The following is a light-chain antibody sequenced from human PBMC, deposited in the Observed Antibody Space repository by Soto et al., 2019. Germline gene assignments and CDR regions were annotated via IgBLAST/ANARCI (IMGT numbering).Light chain of an antibody. CDR1: QSVSSN. CDR2: GAS. J-gene: IGKJ1*01. Sequence: EIVMTQSPATLSVSPGERATLSCRASQSVSSNLAWYQQKPGQAPRLLIYGASTRATGIPARFSGSGSGTECTLTISSLQSEDCAGYYCQQYNNWPPWTVGQGTKVEIK. CDR3: QQYNNWPPWT. V-gene: IGKV3-15*01.